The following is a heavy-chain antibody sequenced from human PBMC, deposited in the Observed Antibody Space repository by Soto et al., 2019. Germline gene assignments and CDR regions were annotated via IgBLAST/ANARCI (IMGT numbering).Heavy chain of an antibody. V-gene: IGHV2-5*02. Sequence: QITLNESGPTQVKPRQTLTLTCTVSGFSLTTSGVGVGWVRQSPGKAPEWLALIYWDDDKRYSPSLKSRLTSPKDTSKHQVVLTMAGLDPEDTATYYCAPRVLRTVFGLVTTTAVYFDFWGQRTPVAVSS. CDR2: IYWDDDK. J-gene: IGHJ4*02. D-gene: IGHD3-3*01. CDR1: GFSLTTSGVG. CDR3: APRVLRTVFGLVTTTAVYFDF.